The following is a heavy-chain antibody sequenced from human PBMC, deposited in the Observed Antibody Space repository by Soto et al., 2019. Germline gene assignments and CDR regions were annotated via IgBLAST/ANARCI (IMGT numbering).Heavy chain of an antibody. CDR2: ISFDGGNQ. V-gene: IGHV3-30*18. CDR1: GFDFNTYG. Sequence: QVQLVQSGGGVVQPGRSLRLSCAASGFDFNTYGLHWVRQAPGKGLEWVAGISFDGGNQNYADSVKGRFTISRDKSNNTLFLAVNSLGAEDTATSCWAKDSSITAAGSGGWFDPWGQGTLVFVSS. J-gene: IGHJ5*02. D-gene: IGHD3-3*01. CDR3: AKDSSITAAGSGGWFDP.